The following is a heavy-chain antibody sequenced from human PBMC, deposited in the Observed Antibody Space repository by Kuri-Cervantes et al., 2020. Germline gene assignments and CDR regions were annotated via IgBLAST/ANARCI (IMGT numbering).Heavy chain of an antibody. V-gene: IGHV1-69*04. Sequence: GGSLRLSCKASGGTFSSYTISWVRQAPGQGLEWMGRIIPILGIANYAQKFQGRVTITADKSTSTAYMELSSLRSEDTAVYYCAREFSYYYDSSGYPGVAFDIWGQGTMVTVSS. D-gene: IGHD3-22*01. CDR3: AREFSYYYDSSGYPGVAFDI. CDR1: GGTFSSYT. J-gene: IGHJ3*02. CDR2: IIPILGIA.